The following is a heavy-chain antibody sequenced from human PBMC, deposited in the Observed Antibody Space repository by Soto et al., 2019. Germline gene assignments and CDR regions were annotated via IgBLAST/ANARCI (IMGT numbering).Heavy chain of an antibody. CDR2: ISGSGGST. D-gene: IGHD6-19*01. CDR3: AAFKAVAGSRSFDY. Sequence: PGGSLRLSCAASGFTFSSYAMSWVRQAPGKGLEWVSAISGSGGSTYYADSVKGRFTISRDNSKNTLYLQMNSLRAEDTAVYYCAAFKAVAGSRSFDYWGQGTLVTVSS. V-gene: IGHV3-23*01. CDR1: GFTFSSYA. J-gene: IGHJ4*02.